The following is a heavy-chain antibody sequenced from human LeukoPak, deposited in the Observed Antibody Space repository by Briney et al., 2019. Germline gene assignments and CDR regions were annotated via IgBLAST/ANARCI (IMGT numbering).Heavy chain of an antibody. CDR2: IYYSGST. CDR3: ASGRLPRAVGPGGEAGYYFDY. Sequence: SQTLSLTCTVSGGSISSGGYYWSWIRQHPGKGLEWIGYIYYSGSTYYNPSLKSRVSISVDTSKNQFSLKLSSVTAADTAVYYCASGRLPRAVGPGGEAGYYFDYWGQETLVTVSS. CDR1: GGSISSGGYY. D-gene: IGHD5-18*01. J-gene: IGHJ4*02. V-gene: IGHV4-31*03.